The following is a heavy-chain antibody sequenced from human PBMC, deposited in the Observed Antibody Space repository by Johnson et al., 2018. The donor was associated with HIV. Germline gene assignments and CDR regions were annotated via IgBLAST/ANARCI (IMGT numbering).Heavy chain of an antibody. CDR1: GFTFSSYA. CDR3: AKDSSPSWRRYDAFDF. D-gene: IGHD2-2*01. V-gene: IGHV3-23*04. Sequence: MLLVESGGGLVQPGGSLRLSCAASGFTFSSYAMSWVRQAPGKGLEWVSAISGSGGSTYSADSVKGRFTISRDNAKNSLYLQINSLRVEDTALYYCAKDSSPSWRRYDAFDFWGQGTMVTVSS. CDR2: ISGSGGST. J-gene: IGHJ3*01.